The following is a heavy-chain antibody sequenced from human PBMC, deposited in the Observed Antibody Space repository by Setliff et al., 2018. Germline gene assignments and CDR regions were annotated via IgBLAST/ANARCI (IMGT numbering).Heavy chain of an antibody. V-gene: IGHV4-39*01. CDR3: ASCLAARRGGWFDP. CDR2: IYYSGST. CDR1: GVSISSSSYY. J-gene: IGHJ5*02. D-gene: IGHD6-6*01. Sequence: PSETLSLTCTVSGVSISSSSYYWGWIRQPPGKGLEWIGSIYYSGSTYYNPSLKSRVTISVDTSKNQFSLKLSSVTAADTAVYYCASCLAARRGGWFDPWGQGTLVTVSS.